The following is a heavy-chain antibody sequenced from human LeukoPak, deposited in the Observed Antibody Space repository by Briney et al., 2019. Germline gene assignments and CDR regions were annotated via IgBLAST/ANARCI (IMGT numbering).Heavy chain of an antibody. CDR2: IYSSGST. CDR1: GGSISSYY. CDR3: ARDSGTAGEVKFDP. J-gene: IGHJ5*02. D-gene: IGHD3-10*01. V-gene: IGHV4-4*07. Sequence: PSETLSLTCTVSGGSISSYYWSWIRQPAGKGLGWIGRIYSSGSTDYNPSLKSRVTMSVDTSKNKFSLKLSSVTAADTAVYYCARDSGTAGEVKFDPWGQGTLVTVSS.